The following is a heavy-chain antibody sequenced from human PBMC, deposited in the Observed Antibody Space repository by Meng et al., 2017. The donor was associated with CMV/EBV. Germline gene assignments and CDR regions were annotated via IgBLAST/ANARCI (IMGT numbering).Heavy chain of an antibody. CDR1: GFTFSSYW. J-gene: IGHJ6*02. D-gene: IGHD3-3*01. Sequence: GGSLRLSCAASGFTFSSYWMSWVRQAPGKGLEWVANIKQDGSEKYYVDSVKGRFTISRDNAKNSLYLQMNSLRAEDTAVYYCARGESSWSGYHLYYGMDVWGQGTTVTVSS. CDR2: IKQDGSEK. V-gene: IGHV3-7*01. CDR3: ARGESSWSGYHLYYGMDV.